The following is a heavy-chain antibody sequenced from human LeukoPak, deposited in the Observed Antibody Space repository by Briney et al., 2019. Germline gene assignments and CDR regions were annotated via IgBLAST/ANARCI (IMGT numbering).Heavy chain of an antibody. J-gene: IGHJ4*02. Sequence: QTLTLTCATSGDTFSSSSAAWNWNSQSPSIDLGWVGRTYYRTKWYNDYAVSVESRITINPDTSKNQSPLQLNSVTPEDTAVDYCARGAHWAIDFWGQGTLVTVSS. D-gene: IGHD7-27*01. V-gene: IGHV6-1*01. CDR1: GDTFSSSSAA. CDR2: TYYRTKWYN. CDR3: ARGAHWAIDF.